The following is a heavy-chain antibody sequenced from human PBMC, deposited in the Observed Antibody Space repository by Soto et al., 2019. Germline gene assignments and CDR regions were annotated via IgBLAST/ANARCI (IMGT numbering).Heavy chain of an antibody. V-gene: IGHV4-61*01. CDR1: GGSVSSGSYY. CDR2: IYYSGST. J-gene: IGHJ4*02. CDR3: ARGDRDYYDSSGYYAFYFDY. Sequence: ETRSLTCTVSGGSVSSGSYYWSWIRQPPGKGLEWIGYIYYSGSTNYNPSLKSRVTISVDTSKNQFSLKLSSVTAADTAVYYCARGDRDYYDSSGYYAFYFDYWGQGTLVTVSS. D-gene: IGHD3-22*01.